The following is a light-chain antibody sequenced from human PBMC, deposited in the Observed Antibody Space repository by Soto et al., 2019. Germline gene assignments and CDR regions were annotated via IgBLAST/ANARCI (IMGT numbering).Light chain of an antibody. CDR2: KAS. CDR3: QHYNSYPWT. CDR1: QSISSW. V-gene: IGKV1-5*03. J-gene: IGKJ1*01. Sequence: DIQMTQSPSTLSASVGDRVTITCRASQSISSWLAWYQQKPGKAPKLRIYKASSLESGVTSRFSGSGSGTEFTLTISSLQPDDFATFYCQHYNSYPWTFGQGTKVEIK.